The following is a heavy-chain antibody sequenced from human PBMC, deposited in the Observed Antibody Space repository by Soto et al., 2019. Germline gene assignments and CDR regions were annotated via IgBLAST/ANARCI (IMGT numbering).Heavy chain of an antibody. Sequence: QVQLVQSGAEVKKPGSSVKVSCKASGGTFSSYAISWVRQAPGQGLEWMGGIIPIFGTANYAQKFQGRVTIDADESTSTAYMELSSLRSEDTAVYYCARGWGGCSGGSCYPDYYYYGMDVWGQGTTVTVSS. CDR2: IIPIFGTA. V-gene: IGHV1-69*12. D-gene: IGHD2-15*01. CDR1: GGTFSSYA. J-gene: IGHJ6*02. CDR3: ARGWGGCSGGSCYPDYYYYGMDV.